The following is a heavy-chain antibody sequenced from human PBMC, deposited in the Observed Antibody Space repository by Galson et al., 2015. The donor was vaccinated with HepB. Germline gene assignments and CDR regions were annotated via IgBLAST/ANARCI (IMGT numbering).Heavy chain of an antibody. CDR1: GFTFSSYA. CDR2: ISGSGGST. CDR3: ARSDCGGDCYTLIY. D-gene: IGHD2-21*01. Sequence: SLRLSCAASGFTFSSYAMSWVRQAPGKGLEWVSTISGSGGSTYYADSVKGRFTISRDNSKNTLFLQMNSLRAEDTAVYYCARSDCGGDCYTLIYWGQGTLVTVSS. J-gene: IGHJ4*02. V-gene: IGHV3-23*01.